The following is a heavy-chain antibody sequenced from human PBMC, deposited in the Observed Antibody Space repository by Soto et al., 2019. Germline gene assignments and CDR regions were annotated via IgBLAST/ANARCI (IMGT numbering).Heavy chain of an antibody. J-gene: IGHJ4*02. D-gene: IGHD3-22*01. Sequence: PGGSLRLSCAASGFTFSSYGMHWVRQAPGKGPEWVAVISYDGSNKYYADSVKGRFTISRDNAKNTLYLQMDSLRAEDTAVYYCARDSYDSSGYYYGIDSWGQGTLVTVSS. CDR3: ARDSYDSSGYYYGIDS. CDR1: GFTFSSYG. CDR2: ISYDGSNK. V-gene: IGHV3-30*03.